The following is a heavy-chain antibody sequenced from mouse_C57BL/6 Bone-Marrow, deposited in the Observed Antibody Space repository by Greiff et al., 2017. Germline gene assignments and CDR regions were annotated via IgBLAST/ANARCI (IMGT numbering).Heavy chain of an antibody. J-gene: IGHJ3*01. Sequence: EVMLVESGGGLVQPGGSLKLSCAASGFTFSDYYMYWVRQTPEKRLEWVAYISNGGGSTYYPDTVKGRFTISRDNAKNTLYLQMSRLKSEDTAMYYCAREANYYGSSYGFFAYWGQGTLVTVSA. CDR3: AREANYYGSSYGFFAY. CDR1: GFTFSDYY. CDR2: ISNGGGST. V-gene: IGHV5-12*01. D-gene: IGHD1-1*01.